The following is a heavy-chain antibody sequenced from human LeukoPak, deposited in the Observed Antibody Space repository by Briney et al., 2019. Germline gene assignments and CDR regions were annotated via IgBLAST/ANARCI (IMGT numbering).Heavy chain of an antibody. CDR1: GFTFSSYW. Sequence: GGSLRLSCAASGFTFSSYWMSWVRQAPGKGLEWVANIKQDGSEKYYVDSVKGRFTISRDNAKNSLYLQMNSLRAEDTAVYYCARVYYDILTGYYNDPFDYWGQGTLVTVSS. J-gene: IGHJ4*02. D-gene: IGHD3-9*01. CDR3: ARVYYDILTGYYNDPFDY. CDR2: IKQDGSEK. V-gene: IGHV3-7*03.